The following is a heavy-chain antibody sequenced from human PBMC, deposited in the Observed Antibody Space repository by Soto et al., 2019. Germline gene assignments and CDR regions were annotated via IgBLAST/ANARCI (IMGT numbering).Heavy chain of an antibody. Sequence: GGSLRLSCAASGFTFSSYAMHWVRQAPGKGLEWVAVISYDGSNKYYADSVKGRFTISRDNSKNTLYLQMNSLRAEDTAVYYCAREVTSYDFWSGPDAFDIWGQGTMVTVSS. CDR1: GFTFSSYA. D-gene: IGHD3-3*01. J-gene: IGHJ3*02. V-gene: IGHV3-30-3*01. CDR3: AREVTSYDFWSGPDAFDI. CDR2: ISYDGSNK.